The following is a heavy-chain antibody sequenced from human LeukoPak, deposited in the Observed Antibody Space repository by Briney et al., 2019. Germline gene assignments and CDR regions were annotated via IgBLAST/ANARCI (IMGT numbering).Heavy chain of an antibody. CDR1: GFTFGSYG. CDR2: IQIDGTNK. J-gene: IGHJ4*02. Sequence: GGSLRLSCAASGFTFGSYGMHWVRQAPGKGLGSVAFIQIDGTNKHYADSVKGRFTISRDNSKNTLYLQMNSLRPEDTAVYYCARDPSGSYDYWGQGTLVTVSS. D-gene: IGHD1-26*01. V-gene: IGHV3-30*02. CDR3: ARDPSGSYDY.